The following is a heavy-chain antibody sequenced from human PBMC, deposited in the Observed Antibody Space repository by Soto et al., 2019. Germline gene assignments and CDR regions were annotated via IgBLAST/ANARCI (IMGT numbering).Heavy chain of an antibody. V-gene: IGHV3-15*07. D-gene: IGHD6-13*01. J-gene: IGHJ6*02. CDR3: TTDKDSSSWQYYYYGMDV. Sequence: EVQLVESGGGLVKPGGSLRLSCAASGFTFSNAWMNWVRQAPGKGLEWVGRIKSKTDGGTTDYAAPVKGRFTISRDDSKNTLYLQMNSLKTEDTAVYYCTTDKDSSSWQYYYYGMDVWGQGTTVTVSS. CDR2: IKSKTDGGTT. CDR1: GFTFSNAW.